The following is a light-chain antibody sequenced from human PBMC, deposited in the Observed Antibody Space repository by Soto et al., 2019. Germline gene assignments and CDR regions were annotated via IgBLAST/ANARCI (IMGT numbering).Light chain of an antibody. V-gene: IGKV3-15*01. CDR2: GAS. CDR3: QQYSDWPPT. J-gene: IGKJ1*01. CDR1: ESLSSN. Sequence: EVVMTQSPATLSVSPWGRATLSCRASESLSSNLAWYQQKPGQAPRLLIYGASTRGTGIPARFSGSGSGTEFTLTISSLQSEDFAVYYCQQYSDWPPTFGRGTKVDIK.